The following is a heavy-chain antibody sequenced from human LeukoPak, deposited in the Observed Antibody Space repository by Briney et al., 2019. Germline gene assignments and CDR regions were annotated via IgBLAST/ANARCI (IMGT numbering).Heavy chain of an antibody. CDR3: ARHRGSGYPYFDY. CDR2: IYYSGST. Sequence: SETLSLTCTVSGGSINNYYWSWIRQPPGKGLEWIGYIYYSGSTNYIPSLKSRVTISVDTSKNQFSLKMSSLTAADTAVYYCARHRGSGYPYFDYWGQGTLVTVSS. CDR1: GGSINNYY. D-gene: IGHD3-22*01. V-gene: IGHV4-59*01. J-gene: IGHJ4*02.